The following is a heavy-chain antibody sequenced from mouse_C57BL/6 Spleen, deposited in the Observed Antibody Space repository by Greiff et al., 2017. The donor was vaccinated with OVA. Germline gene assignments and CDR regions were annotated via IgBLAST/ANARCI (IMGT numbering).Heavy chain of an antibody. CDR1: GYSITSGYY. V-gene: IGHV3-6*01. J-gene: IGHJ2*01. D-gene: IGHD1-1*01. CDR3: ARDTDYGSSHFDY. CDR2: ISYDGSN. Sequence: VQLKESGPGLVKPSQSLSLTCSVTGYSITSGYYWNWLRQFPGNKLEWMGYISYDGSNKYNPPLKNRISITRDTSKNQFFLKLNSVTTEDTATYYCARDTDYGSSHFDYWGQGTTLTVSS.